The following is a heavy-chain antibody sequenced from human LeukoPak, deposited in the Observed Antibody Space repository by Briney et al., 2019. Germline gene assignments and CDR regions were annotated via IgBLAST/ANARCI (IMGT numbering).Heavy chain of an antibody. V-gene: IGHV4-34*01. Sequence: PSETLSLTCAVYGGSFSGYYWSWIRQPPGKGLEWIGEINHSGSTNYNPSLKSRVTISVDTSKNQFSLKLSSVTAADTAVYYCASTFTGSSWIKENYYYYGMDVWGQGTTVTVSS. CDR1: GGSFSGYY. D-gene: IGHD6-13*01. CDR3: ASTFTGSSWIKENYYYYGMDV. J-gene: IGHJ6*02. CDR2: INHSGST.